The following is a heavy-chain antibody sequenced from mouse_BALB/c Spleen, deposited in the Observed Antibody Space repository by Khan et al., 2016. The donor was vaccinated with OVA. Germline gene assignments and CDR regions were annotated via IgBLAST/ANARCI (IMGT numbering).Heavy chain of an antibody. V-gene: IGHV1-31*01. J-gene: IGHJ3*01. D-gene: IGHD1-1*01. CDR1: GYSFTSYY. CDR2: IDPFNGGS. Sequence: EVQLQESGPELMKPGASVKISCKASGYSFTSYYIHWVKQSHGKTLEWIGYIDPFNGGSTYNQKFNGKATLTVDKSSSTAYMHLSSLTSEDSAVYYCTRHGSTSWFAYWGQGTLVTVSA. CDR3: TRHGSTSWFAY.